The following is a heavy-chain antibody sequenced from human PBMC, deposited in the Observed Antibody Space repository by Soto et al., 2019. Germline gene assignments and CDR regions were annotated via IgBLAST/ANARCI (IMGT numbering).Heavy chain of an antibody. Sequence: GGSLRLSCAASGVTFSSYEMNWVRQAPGKGLEWVSYISSSGITIHYADSVKGRFTISRDNAKNSLYLQMNSLRAEDTAVYYCASTTTVTPYYFEYWGQGTLVTVSS. CDR1: GVTFSSYE. D-gene: IGHD4-17*01. CDR2: ISSSGITI. J-gene: IGHJ4*02. V-gene: IGHV3-48*03. CDR3: ASTTTVTPYYFEY.